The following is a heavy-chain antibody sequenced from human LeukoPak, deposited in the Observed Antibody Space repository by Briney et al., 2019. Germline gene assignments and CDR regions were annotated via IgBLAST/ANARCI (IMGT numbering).Heavy chain of an antibody. V-gene: IGHV4-34*01. CDR1: GGSFSGYY. J-gene: IGHJ4*02. CDR3: ARDRRYYDSSAYIRGFDY. D-gene: IGHD3-22*01. CDR2: INHSGST. Sequence: SETLSLTCAVYGGSFSGYYWSWIRQPPGKGLEWIGEINHSGSTNYNPSLKSRVTISVDKSKNQFSLNLSSVTAADTAVYYCARDRRYYDSSAYIRGFDYWGQGTLVTVSS.